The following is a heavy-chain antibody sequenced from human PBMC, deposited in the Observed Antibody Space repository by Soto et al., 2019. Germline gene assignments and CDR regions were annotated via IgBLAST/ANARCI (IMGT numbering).Heavy chain of an antibody. CDR2: IIPIFGTA. V-gene: IGHV1-69*13. CDR3: ARTGYSYGRDGEPKYYFDY. Sequence: AASVKVSCKASGGTFSSYAISWVRQAPGQGLEWMGGIIPIFGTANYAQKFQGRVTITADESTSTAYMELSSLRSEDTAVYYCARTGYSYGRDGEPKYYFDYWGQGTLVTVSS. CDR1: GGTFSSYA. J-gene: IGHJ4*02. D-gene: IGHD5-18*01.